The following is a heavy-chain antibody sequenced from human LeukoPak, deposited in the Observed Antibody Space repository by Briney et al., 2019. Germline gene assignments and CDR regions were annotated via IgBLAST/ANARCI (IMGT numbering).Heavy chain of an antibody. Sequence: ASVKVSCKASGYTFTSYDINWVRQATGQGLEWMGWMNPNSGNTGYAQKFKGRVTMTRNTSISTAYMELSSLRSEDTAVYYCARGLRFSVVVPAAIRGGPTYYYYYYMDVWGKGTTVTISS. CDR2: MNPNSGNT. CDR1: GYTFTSYD. CDR3: ARGLRFSVVVPAAIRGGPTYYYYYYMDV. V-gene: IGHV1-8*01. D-gene: IGHD2-2*01. J-gene: IGHJ6*03.